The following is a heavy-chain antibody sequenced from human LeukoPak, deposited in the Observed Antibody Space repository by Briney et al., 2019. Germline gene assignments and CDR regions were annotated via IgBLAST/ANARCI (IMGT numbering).Heavy chain of an antibody. CDR1: GGSISSYY. CDR3: ARVSWFPGTSYYYMDV. J-gene: IGHJ6*03. D-gene: IGHD1-1*01. CDR2: IHYSGST. V-gene: IGHV4-59*01. Sequence: SETLSLTCTVSGGSISSYYWSWLRQPPGKGLVWIGYIHYSGSTNYNPSLKSRVTISVDTSKNQFSLKLSSVTAADTAVYYCARVSWFPGTSYYYMDVWGKGTTVTVSS.